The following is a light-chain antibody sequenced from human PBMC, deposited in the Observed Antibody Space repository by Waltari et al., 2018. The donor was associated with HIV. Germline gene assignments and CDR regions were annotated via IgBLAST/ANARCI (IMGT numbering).Light chain of an antibody. CDR2: YDD. CDR1: SSNIGNNA. V-gene: IGLV1-36*01. CDR3: AAWDDSLNGGV. Sequence: QSVLTQPPSVSAAPGQRVTISCSGGSSNIGNNAVNWYQHLPGKAPKLLIYYDDPVPSGVSDRFSVSKSGTSASLAISGLQSDDEGDYYCAAWDDSLNGGVFGGGTKLTVL. J-gene: IGLJ3*02.